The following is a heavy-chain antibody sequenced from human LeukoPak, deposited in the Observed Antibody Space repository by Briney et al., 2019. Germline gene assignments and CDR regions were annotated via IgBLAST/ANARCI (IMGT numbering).Heavy chain of an antibody. CDR3: ARSGPKDWALDY. J-gene: IGHJ4*02. V-gene: IGHV1-18*01. CDR2: ISAYNGNT. Sequence: ASVKVFCKASGYTXTSYGISWVRQAPGQGLEWMGWISAYNGNTNYAQKLQGRVTMTTDTSTSTGYMELRSLRFDDTAVYYCARSGPKDWALDYWGRGTLVSVSS. CDR1: GYTXTSYG. D-gene: IGHD1-14*01.